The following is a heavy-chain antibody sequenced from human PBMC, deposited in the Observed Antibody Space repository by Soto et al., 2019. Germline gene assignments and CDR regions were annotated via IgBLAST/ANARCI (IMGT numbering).Heavy chain of an antibody. Sequence: GSLRLSCAASGFTFSSYAMSWVRQAPGKGLEWIGNIDYNGVTYYNPSLKSRVTVSKDTSKNQFSLKVASVTAADTAIYYCGRVMIGTSRHTDSDYWGQGTQVTVSS. D-gene: IGHD2-2*01. CDR3: GRVMIGTSRHTDSDY. CDR1: GFTFSSYA. J-gene: IGHJ4*02. V-gene: IGHV4-59*04. CDR2: IDYNGVT.